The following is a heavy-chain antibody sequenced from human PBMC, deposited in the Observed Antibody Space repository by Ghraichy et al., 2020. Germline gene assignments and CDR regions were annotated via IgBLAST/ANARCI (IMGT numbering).Heavy chain of an antibody. CDR3: ARAAYCSGCSCYAP. CDR1: GGSFSGYY. D-gene: IGHD2-15*01. J-gene: IGHJ5*02. Sequence: SETLSLTCAVYGGSFSGYYWSWIRQPPGKGLEWIGEINHSGSTNYNPSLKSRVTISVDTSKNQFSLKLSSVTAADTAVYYCARAAYCSGCSCYAPWGQGTLVTVSS. CDR2: INHSGST. V-gene: IGHV4-34*01.